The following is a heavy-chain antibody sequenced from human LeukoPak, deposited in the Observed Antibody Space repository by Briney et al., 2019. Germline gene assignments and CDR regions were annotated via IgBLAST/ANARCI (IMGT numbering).Heavy chain of an antibody. CDR3: ATDLHGGKFPIDY. J-gene: IGHJ4*02. Sequence: ASMKVSCKVSGYTLTELSMHWVRQAPGNGLERKGGIDPEDGETIYAQKFQGRVTMTEDTSTDTAYMELSSLRSEDTAVYYCATDLHGGKFPIDYWGQGTLVTVSS. D-gene: IGHD4-23*01. CDR1: GYTLTELS. V-gene: IGHV1-24*01. CDR2: IDPEDGET.